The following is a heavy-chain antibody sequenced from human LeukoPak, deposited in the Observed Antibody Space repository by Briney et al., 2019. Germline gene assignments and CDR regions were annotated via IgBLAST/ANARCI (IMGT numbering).Heavy chain of an antibody. V-gene: IGHV3-9*01. CDR3: AKDNYYDRSGYWGNAFDI. Sequence: PGRSLRLSCAASGFTFYDYAMHWVRQAPGKGLEWVSGISWNSGGIGYADSVKGRFTISRDNAKNSLYLQMNSLRAEDTALYYCAKDNYYDRSGYWGNAFDIWGQGTMVTVSS. J-gene: IGHJ3*02. D-gene: IGHD3-22*01. CDR1: GFTFYDYA. CDR2: ISWNSGGI.